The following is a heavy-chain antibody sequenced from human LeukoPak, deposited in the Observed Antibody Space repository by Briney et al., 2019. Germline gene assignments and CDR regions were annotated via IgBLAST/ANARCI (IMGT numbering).Heavy chain of an antibody. J-gene: IGHJ6*02. CDR2: INSDGSST. CDR3: AREGGSGWWPYYYYGMDV. D-gene: IGHD6-19*01. Sequence: TGGSLRLSCAASGFTFSSYWMHWVRQAPGKGLVWVSRINSDGSSTSYADSVKGRFTISRDNAKNTLYLQMNSLRAEDTAVYYCAREGGSGWWPYYYYGMDVWGQGTTVTVSS. CDR1: GFTFSSYW. V-gene: IGHV3-74*01.